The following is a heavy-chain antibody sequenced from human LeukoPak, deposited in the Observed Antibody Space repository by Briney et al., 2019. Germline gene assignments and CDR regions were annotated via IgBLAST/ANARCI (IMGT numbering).Heavy chain of an antibody. Sequence: GGSLRLSCAASGFAFSFYAMRWVRQAPGKGLEWVAVISYDGSNQYCADSVQGRFAISRDDSNNTLHLQMNSLRAEDTAVYYCARLTMVRGFDSWGQGTLVTVSS. V-gene: IGHV3-30*09. D-gene: IGHD3-10*01. CDR1: GFAFSFYA. CDR3: ARLTMVRGFDS. CDR2: ISYDGSNQ. J-gene: IGHJ4*02.